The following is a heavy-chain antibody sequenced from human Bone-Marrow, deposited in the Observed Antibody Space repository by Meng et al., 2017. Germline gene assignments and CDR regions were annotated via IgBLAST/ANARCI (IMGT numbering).Heavy chain of an antibody. D-gene: IGHD4-23*01. Sequence: ASVKVSCKASGGTFSSYAISWVRQAPGQGLEWMGIINPSGGSTSYAQKFQGRVTMTRDTSTSTVYMELSSLRSEDTAVYYCASGGNSFGKGYFDYWGQGTLVTVSS. CDR2: INPSGGST. J-gene: IGHJ4*02. CDR1: GGTFSSYA. V-gene: IGHV1-46*01. CDR3: ASGGNSFGKGYFDY.